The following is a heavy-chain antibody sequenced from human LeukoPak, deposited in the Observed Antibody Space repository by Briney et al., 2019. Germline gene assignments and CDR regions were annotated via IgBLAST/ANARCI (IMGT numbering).Heavy chain of an antibody. Sequence: SVKVSCKASGGTFSGFALSWVRQAPGQGLEWMGGIIPIFGTANYAQKFQGRVTIYSDASTSTDYMELSSLRSEDTAVYYCARDVRVKQQLTIRGSDYFYYMDVWGNGTTVIVSS. CDR3: ARDVRVKQQLTIRGSDYFYYMDV. D-gene: IGHD6-13*01. J-gene: IGHJ6*03. CDR2: IIPIFGTA. CDR1: GGTFSGFA. V-gene: IGHV1-69*01.